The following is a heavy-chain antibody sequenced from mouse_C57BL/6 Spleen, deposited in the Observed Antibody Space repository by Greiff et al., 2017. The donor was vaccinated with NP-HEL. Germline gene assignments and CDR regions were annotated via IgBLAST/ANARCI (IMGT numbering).Heavy chain of an antibody. CDR3: ASSSYGYYAMDY. D-gene: IGHD1-1*01. V-gene: IGHV1-53*01. CDR2: INPSNGGT. CDR1: GYTFTSYW. Sequence: VKLQQPGTELVKPGASVKLSCKASGYTFTSYWMHWVKQRPGQGLEWIGNINPSNGGTNYNEKFKSKATLTVDKSSSTAYMQLSSLTSEDSAVYYCASSSYGYYAMDYWGQGTSVTVSS. J-gene: IGHJ4*01.